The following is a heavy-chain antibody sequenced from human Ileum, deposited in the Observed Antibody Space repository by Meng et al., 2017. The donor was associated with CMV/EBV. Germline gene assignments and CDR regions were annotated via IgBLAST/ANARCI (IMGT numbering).Heavy chain of an antibody. Sequence: QVRVQQGGLGGVKSLRPLSRLVIVFGGSFCGYCRNWIRQPPGKGLEWIGYIDRDEHDSHNPSLVSRITLSLDTSKHHFSLKLRPVTAADTAVYSCVRATKPNCWEVLDYWGQGTLVTVSS. CDR3: VRATKPNCWEVLDY. J-gene: IGHJ4*02. CDR1: GGSFCGYC. V-gene: IGHV4-34*01. D-gene: IGHD2-2*01. CDR2: IDRDEHD.